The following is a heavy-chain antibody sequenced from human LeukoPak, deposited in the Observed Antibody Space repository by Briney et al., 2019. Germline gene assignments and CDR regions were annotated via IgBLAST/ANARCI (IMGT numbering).Heavy chain of an antibody. D-gene: IGHD3-22*01. CDR1: GFTFSSYA. V-gene: IGHV3-23*01. CDR2: ISGSGDNT. J-gene: IGHJ4*02. CDR3: AKGSYYDSSGSFYFDY. Sequence: TGVSLRHSCAASGFTFSSYAMSRVRQAPGKGLEWVSGISGSGDNTYYADSVKGRFTISRDNSKNTLYVQVNSLGTEDTAAYYCAKGSYYDSSGSFYFDYWGQGTLVTVSS.